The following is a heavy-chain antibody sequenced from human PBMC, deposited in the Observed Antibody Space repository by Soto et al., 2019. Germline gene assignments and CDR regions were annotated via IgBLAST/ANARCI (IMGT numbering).Heavy chain of an antibody. Sequence: EVQLVESGGGLVQPGRSLRLACAASGFTFDDYAMHWVRQGPGKGLEWVSGISWDSGRIDYADSVKGRFTISRDNAKKSLYLQMNSLRGEDTALYYCAKDIRESGSGWTYFDNWGQGTLVTVSS. CDR3: AKDIRESGSGWTYFDN. J-gene: IGHJ4*02. V-gene: IGHV3-9*01. D-gene: IGHD6-19*01. CDR1: GFTFDDYA. CDR2: ISWDSGRI.